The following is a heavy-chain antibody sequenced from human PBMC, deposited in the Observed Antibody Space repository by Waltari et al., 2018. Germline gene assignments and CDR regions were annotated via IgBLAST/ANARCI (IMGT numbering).Heavy chain of an antibody. J-gene: IGHJ4*02. V-gene: IGHV1-18*01. CDR1: GYIFTGYS. CDR3: ARGALGRVYYEYYFDS. CDR2: ISSYNGKT. Sequence: QVQLVQSGAEVKKPGASVKVSCRTPGYIFTGYSITWARPSSAQGLEFMGWISSYNGKTKKQQNYQDRVTLTIDTSTTTAYMELRSLRSDDTAVYYCARGALGRVYYEYYFDSWGQGTLVTVSS. D-gene: IGHD3-3*01.